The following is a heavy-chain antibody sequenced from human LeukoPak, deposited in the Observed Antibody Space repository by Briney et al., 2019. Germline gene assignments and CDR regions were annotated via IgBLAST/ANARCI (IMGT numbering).Heavy chain of an antibody. J-gene: IGHJ6*03. V-gene: IGHV3-23*01. CDR3: TTGTSGWYLYYYYYMGV. Sequence: PGGSLRLSCAASGFTFSSYGMSWVRQAPGKGLEWVSAISGSGGSTYYADSVKGRFTISRDNSKNTLYLQMNSLKTEDTAVYYCTTGTSGWYLYYYYYMGVWGKGTTVTVSS. CDR1: GFTFSSYG. D-gene: IGHD6-19*01. CDR2: ISGSGGST.